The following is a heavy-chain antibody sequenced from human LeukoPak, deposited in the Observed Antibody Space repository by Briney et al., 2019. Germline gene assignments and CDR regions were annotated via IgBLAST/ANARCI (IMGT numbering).Heavy chain of an antibody. CDR1: GGTFTGYY. J-gene: IGHJ3*02. CDR2: INPNSGGT. D-gene: IGHD2-15*01. CDR3: ARGSFDLDAFDI. V-gene: IGHV1-2*02. Sequence: ASVKVSCKASGGTFTGYYMHWVRQAPGQGLEWMGWINPNSGGTNYAQKFQGRVTMTRDTSISTAYMELSRLRSDDTAVYYCARGSFDLDAFDIWGQGTMVTVSS.